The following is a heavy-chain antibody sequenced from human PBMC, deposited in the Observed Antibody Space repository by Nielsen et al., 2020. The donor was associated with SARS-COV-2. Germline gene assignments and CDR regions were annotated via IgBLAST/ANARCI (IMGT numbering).Heavy chain of an antibody. CDR3: ARTPTQYYDFWSGYPEFGYMDV. Sequence: SETLSLTCKVSGGSFSGYYWNWIRQAPGKGLQWIGEINHSGSTDYNPSLKSRVTISVDTSKNQFSLKLSSVTAADTAVYYCARTPTQYYDFWSGYPEFGYMDVWGKGTTVTVSS. D-gene: IGHD3-3*01. CDR1: GGSFSGYY. CDR2: INHSGST. J-gene: IGHJ6*03. V-gene: IGHV4-34*01.